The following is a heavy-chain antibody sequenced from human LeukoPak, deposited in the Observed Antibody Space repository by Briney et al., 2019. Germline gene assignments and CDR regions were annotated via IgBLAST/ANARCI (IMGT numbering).Heavy chain of an antibody. J-gene: IGHJ4*02. Sequence: PSETLSLTCTVSGGSVSSGSYYWSWIRQPPGKGLEWIGYIYYSGSTNYNPSLKSRVTISVDTSNNHFSLKVSSVTAADAALYYCARARRDMGNWHGFDYWGRGTLVTVSS. CDR2: IYYSGST. D-gene: IGHD1-1*01. CDR3: ARARRDMGNWHGFDY. V-gene: IGHV4-61*03. CDR1: GGSVSSGSYY.